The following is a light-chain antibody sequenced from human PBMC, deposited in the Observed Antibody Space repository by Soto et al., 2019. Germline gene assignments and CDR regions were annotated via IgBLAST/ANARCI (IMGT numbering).Light chain of an antibody. Sequence: QSALTQPASVSGSPGQSITISCTGTSSDVGGYNYVSWYQQHPGKAPKLMIYDVSNRPSGVSNRFSGSKSGNTASLTISGLQAEDEADYYCSSYTSSSTPDAFGTGTKVTVL. CDR2: DVS. J-gene: IGLJ1*01. CDR3: SSYTSSSTPDA. V-gene: IGLV2-14*01. CDR1: SSDVGGYNY.